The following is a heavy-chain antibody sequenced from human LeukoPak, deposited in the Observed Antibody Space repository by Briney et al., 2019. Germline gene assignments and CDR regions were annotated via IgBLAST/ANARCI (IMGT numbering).Heavy chain of an antibody. Sequence: SETLSLTCTVSGGSVSSGSYYWSWIRQPPGKGLEWIGYIYYSGSTNYNPSLKSRVTISVDTSKNQFSLKLSSVTAADTAVYYRAREEMATLYYFDYWGQGTLVTVSS. D-gene: IGHD5-24*01. CDR1: GGSVSSGSYY. CDR2: IYYSGST. J-gene: IGHJ4*02. CDR3: AREEMATLYYFDY. V-gene: IGHV4-61*01.